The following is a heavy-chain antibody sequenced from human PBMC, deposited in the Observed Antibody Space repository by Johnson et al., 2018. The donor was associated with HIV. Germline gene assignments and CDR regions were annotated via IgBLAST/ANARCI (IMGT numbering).Heavy chain of an antibody. V-gene: IGHV3-30*03. J-gene: IGHJ3*02. D-gene: IGHD5-24*01. Sequence: QVQLLESGGGVVQPGRSLRLSCAASGFTFSSYGMHWVRQAPGKGLEWVAVISYDGSNKYYADSVKGRFTISRDNSKNTLYLQMSSLRAEDTAVYYCATPSGEEMATIRAFDIWGQGTMVTVSS. CDR1: GFTFSSYG. CDR2: ISYDGSNK. CDR3: ATPSGEEMATIRAFDI.